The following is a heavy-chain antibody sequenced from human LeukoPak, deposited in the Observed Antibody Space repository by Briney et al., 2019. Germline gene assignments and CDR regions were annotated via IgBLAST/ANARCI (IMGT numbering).Heavy chain of an antibody. J-gene: IGHJ4*02. D-gene: IGHD3-3*02. Sequence: SQTLSLTCPISGDSVSSNTAAWNWIRQSPSRGLEWLGRTYYRSKWYNDYAVSVKSRITINPDTSKNQFSLQLYSVTPEDTAAYYCARSISSGGFRLDYWGQGTLVTVSS. CDR2: TYYRSKWYN. V-gene: IGHV6-1*01. CDR3: ARSISSGGFRLDY. CDR1: GDSVSSNTAA.